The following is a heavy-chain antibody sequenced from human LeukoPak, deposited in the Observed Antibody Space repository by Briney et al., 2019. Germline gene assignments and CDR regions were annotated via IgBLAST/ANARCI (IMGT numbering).Heavy chain of an antibody. CDR2: IRSKANSYAT. D-gene: IGHD3-10*01. V-gene: IGHV3-73*01. CDR3: ARGGYYYGSGSYYNFDY. Sequence: GGSLRLSCAASGFTFSGSAMHWVRQASGKGLEWVGRIRSKANSYATAYAASVKGRFTISRDDSKNTAYLQMNSLKTEDTAVYYCARGGYYYGSGSYYNFDYWGQGTLVTVSS. J-gene: IGHJ4*02. CDR1: GFTFSGSA.